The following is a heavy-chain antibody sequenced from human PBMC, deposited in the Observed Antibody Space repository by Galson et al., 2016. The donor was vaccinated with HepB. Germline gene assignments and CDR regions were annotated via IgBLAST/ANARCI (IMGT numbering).Heavy chain of an antibody. CDR3: ARNGFYCLDY. J-gene: IGHJ4*02. V-gene: IGHV4-59*12. CDR2: ISYIGYT. D-gene: IGHD2/OR15-2a*01. Sequence: ETLSLTCTVSGGSISDYYWSWIRQPPGKGLEWIGYISYIGYTHYNPSLKSRVTISIDTSKNQFSLKLTSVTAADTAVYYCARNGFYCLDYWGQGILVTVSS. CDR1: GGSISDYY.